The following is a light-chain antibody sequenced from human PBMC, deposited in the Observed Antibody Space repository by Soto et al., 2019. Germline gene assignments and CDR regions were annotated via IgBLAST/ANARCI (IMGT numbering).Light chain of an antibody. CDR3: QQRNIWPPVT. CDR1: PSVTNF. Sequence: EIVLTQSPATLSLSPGERATLSCRASPSVTNFLGWYQQEPGQAPRLLIYGAFNRATGIPARFSGSGSGTDFTLTISSLEPEDSAIYYCQQRNIWPPVTFGQGTRLEI. J-gene: IGKJ5*01. V-gene: IGKV3-11*01. CDR2: GAF.